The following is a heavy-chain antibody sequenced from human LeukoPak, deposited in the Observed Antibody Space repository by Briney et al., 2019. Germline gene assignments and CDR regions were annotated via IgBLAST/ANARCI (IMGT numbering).Heavy chain of an antibody. CDR3: ARMYGDYCRPVRVDY. V-gene: IGHV3-7*01. CDR2: INPDGSEK. D-gene: IGHD4-17*01. Sequence: GGSLRLSCAASGFTFSIYSMSWVRQAPGKGLEWAANINPDGSEKYYLDSVKGRMTISRDNAKNALYLQMNSLRAEDTAVFYCARMYGDYCRPVRVDYWGQGTLVTVSS. CDR1: GFTFSIYS. J-gene: IGHJ4*02.